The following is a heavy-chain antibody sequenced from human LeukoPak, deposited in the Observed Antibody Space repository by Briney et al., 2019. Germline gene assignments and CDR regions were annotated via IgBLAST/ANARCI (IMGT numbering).Heavy chain of an antibody. J-gene: IGHJ4*02. D-gene: IGHD2-8*01. CDR2: ISDTGATT. V-gene: IGHV3-23*01. CDR1: GFPFSLYG. CDR3: AKDTCIGRYCTHGVCSPFDY. Sequence: QPGGSLTLSCAASGFPFSLYGMSWGRQAPGKGLDWVSAISDTGATTYDADSVKGRFTISRDNSRSTLYLQMNSLRAEDTALYYCAKDTCIGRYCTHGVCSPFDYWGQGTLVTVSS.